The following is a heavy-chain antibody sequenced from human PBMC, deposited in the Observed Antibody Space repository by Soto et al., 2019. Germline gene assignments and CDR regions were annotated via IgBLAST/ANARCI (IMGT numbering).Heavy chain of an antibody. CDR1: GFTFSSYA. V-gene: IGHV3-23*01. CDR3: AKTSRGGWYGLGAFDI. Sequence: EVQLLESGGGLVQPGGSLRLSCAASGFTFSSYAMSWVRQAPGKGLEWVSAISGSGGSTYYADSVKGRFTISRDNSKNXLYLQMNSLRAEDTAVYYCAKTSRGGWYGLGAFDIWGQGTMVTVSS. CDR2: ISGSGGST. D-gene: IGHD6-19*01. J-gene: IGHJ3*02.